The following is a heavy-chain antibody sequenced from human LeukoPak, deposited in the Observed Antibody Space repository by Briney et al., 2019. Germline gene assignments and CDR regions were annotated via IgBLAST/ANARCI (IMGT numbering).Heavy chain of an antibody. D-gene: IGHD3-10*01. CDR3: ARDLGQLLYFNWFDP. V-gene: IGHV1-2*02. J-gene: IGHJ5*02. CDR1: GGTFSSYA. Sequence: ASVKVSCKASGGTFSSYAISWVRQAPGQGLEWMGWINPNSGGTNYAQKFQGRVTMTRDTSISTAYMELSRLRSDDTAVYYCARDLGQLLYFNWFDPWGQGTLVTVSS. CDR2: INPNSGGT.